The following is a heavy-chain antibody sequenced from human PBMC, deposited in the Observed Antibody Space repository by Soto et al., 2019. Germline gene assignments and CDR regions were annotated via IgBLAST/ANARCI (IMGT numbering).Heavy chain of an antibody. CDR1: GFTFSNAW. J-gene: IGHJ6*02. CDR2: IKSKSDGGTT. Sequence: GGSLRLSCAASGFTFSNAWMSWVRQAPGKGLEWVGRIKSKSDGGTTDYAAPVKGRFTISRDDSKNTLYLQMNSMKTEDTAVYYCTTDYSGEMATLDVWGQGTMVTVSS. D-gene: IGHD5-12*01. CDR3: TTDYSGEMATLDV. V-gene: IGHV3-15*01.